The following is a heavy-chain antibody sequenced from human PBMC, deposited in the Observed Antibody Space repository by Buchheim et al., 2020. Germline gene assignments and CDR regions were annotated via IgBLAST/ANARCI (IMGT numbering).Heavy chain of an antibody. Sequence: QVQLVESGGGLVKPGGSLRLSCAASGFTFSDYSMTWIRQAPGKWPEWVSYISDTGSDIYSAHYVKGRFTLSRDNAKHSLYLQINSLGAEDTAVYYCARDGKWLVPEWGQGAL. V-gene: IGHV3-11*01. CDR3: ARDGKWLVPE. CDR2: ISDTGSDI. CDR1: GFTFSDYS. J-gene: IGHJ4*02. D-gene: IGHD6-19*01.